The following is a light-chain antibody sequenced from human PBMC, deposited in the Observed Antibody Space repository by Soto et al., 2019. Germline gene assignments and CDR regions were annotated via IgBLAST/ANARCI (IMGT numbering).Light chain of an antibody. CDR1: QSVSSS. CDR2: GAT. CDR3: QQYSEWPWT. V-gene: IGKV3-15*01. Sequence: EIVMTQFPATLSVSPGERATLSCRASQSVSSSVAWYQHKPGQTPRPLMHGATTRAIGIPARFSGSGSGTEFTLTISSLPSEDCAVYYCQQYSEWPWTFGQGTKVEIK. J-gene: IGKJ1*01.